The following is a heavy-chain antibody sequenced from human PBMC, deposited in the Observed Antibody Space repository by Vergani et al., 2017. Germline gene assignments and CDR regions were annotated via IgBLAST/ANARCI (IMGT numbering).Heavy chain of an antibody. CDR3: ARGAFDGYNREGPSDY. Sequence: EVQLVESGGGLVQPGGSLRLSCAASGFTVSSNYMSWVRQAPGKGLEWVSVIYSGGSTYYADSVKGRFTISRDNSKNTLYLQMNSLRAEDTAVYYCARGAFDGYNREGPSDYWGQGTLVTVSS. CDR2: IYSGGST. CDR1: GFTVSSNY. D-gene: IGHD5-24*01. V-gene: IGHV3-66*02. J-gene: IGHJ4*02.